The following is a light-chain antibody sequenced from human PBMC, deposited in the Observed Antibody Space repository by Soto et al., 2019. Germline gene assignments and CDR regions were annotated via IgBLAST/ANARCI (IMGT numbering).Light chain of an antibody. CDR3: SSYAGSPYV. J-gene: IGLJ1*01. CDR2: EVS. V-gene: IGLV2-8*01. Sequence: QSVLTQPPSPCGSPGPAVTISCTGNSSDVGGYNYVSWYQQHPGKAPKIMIYEVSKRPSGVPDRFSGSKSGNTASLTVSGLQAEDEADYYCSSYAGSPYVFGSGTKVTVL. CDR1: SSDVGGYNY.